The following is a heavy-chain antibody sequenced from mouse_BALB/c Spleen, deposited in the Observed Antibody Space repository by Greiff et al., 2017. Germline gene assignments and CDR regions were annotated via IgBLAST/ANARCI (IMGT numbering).Heavy chain of an antibody. Sequence: QVQLKQSGAELVKPGASVKLSCKASGYTFTSYYMYWVKQRPGQGLEWIGEINPSNGGTNFNEKFKSKATVTVDKSSSTAYMQLSSLTSEDSAVYYCTGSEAFYYGYYWGQGTLGTVSA. CDR2: INPSNGGT. CDR1: GYTFTSYY. V-gene: IGHV1S81*02. D-gene: IGHD1-2*01. J-gene: IGHJ3*01. CDR3: TGSEAFYYGYY.